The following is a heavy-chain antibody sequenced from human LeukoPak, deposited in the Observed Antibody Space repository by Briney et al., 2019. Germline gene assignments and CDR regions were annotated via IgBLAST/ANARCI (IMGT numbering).Heavy chain of an antibody. Sequence: GGSLRLSCAASGFTFSSYSMNWVCQAPGEGLERGSSISSSSSYIYYADSVKGRFTISRDNAKNSLYLQMNSLRAEDTAVYYCARDQRRFPRFGELLAPSYYYYYGMDVWGQGTTVTVSS. CDR2: ISSSSSYI. CDR1: GFTFSSYS. V-gene: IGHV3-21*01. D-gene: IGHD3-10*01. CDR3: ARDQRRFPRFGELLAPSYYYYYGMDV. J-gene: IGHJ6*02.